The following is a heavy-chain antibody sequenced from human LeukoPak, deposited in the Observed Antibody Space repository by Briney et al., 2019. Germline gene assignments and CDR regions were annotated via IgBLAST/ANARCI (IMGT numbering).Heavy chain of an antibody. J-gene: IGHJ3*02. D-gene: IGHD6-19*01. CDR1: GFTFSNYW. Sequence: GGSLRLSCAASGFTFSNYWMSWVRQAPGKGLEWVANIKQDGSEKYYVDSVKGRFTISRDNAKNSLYLQMNSLRAEDTAVYYCAKQRGSGWSIDAFDIWGQGTMVTVSS. V-gene: IGHV3-7*01. CDR3: AKQRGSGWSIDAFDI. CDR2: IKQDGSEK.